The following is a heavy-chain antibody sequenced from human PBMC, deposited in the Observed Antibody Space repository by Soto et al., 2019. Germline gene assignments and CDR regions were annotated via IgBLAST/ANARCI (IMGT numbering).Heavy chain of an antibody. D-gene: IGHD3-3*01. CDR1: GYTFTGYY. V-gene: IGHV1-2*02. CDR2: INPNSGGT. J-gene: IGHJ5*02. CDR3: ARVPTYYDFWSGDTQNWFDP. Sequence: ASVKVSCKASGYTFTGYYMHWVRQAPGQGLEWMGWINPNSGGTNYAQKFQGRVTMTRDTSISTAYMELSRLRSDDTAVYYCARVPTYYDFWSGDTQNWFDPWGQGTLVTVS.